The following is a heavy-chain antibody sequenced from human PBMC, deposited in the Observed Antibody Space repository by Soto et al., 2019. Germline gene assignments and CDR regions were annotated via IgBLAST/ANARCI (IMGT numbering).Heavy chain of an antibody. Sequence: EVQLLESGGGLVQPGGSLRLSCAASGFTFSSYAMSWVRQAPGKGLEWVSAISGSGGSTYYADSVKGRFTISRDNSKNTLYLQMNSLRAEDTAVYYCAKPPFKSIFGVVIMSAAFDIWGQGTMVTVSS. V-gene: IGHV3-23*01. CDR2: ISGSGGST. CDR1: GFTFSSYA. D-gene: IGHD3-3*01. CDR3: AKPPFKSIFGVVIMSAAFDI. J-gene: IGHJ3*02.